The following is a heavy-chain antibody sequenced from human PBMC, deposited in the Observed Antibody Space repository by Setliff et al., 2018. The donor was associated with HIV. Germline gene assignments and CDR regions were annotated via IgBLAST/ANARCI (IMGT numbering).Heavy chain of an antibody. Sequence: GASLRLSCAASGFTFSSYAMHWVRQAPGKGLEWVAVISYDGSNKYYADSAKGRFTISRDNSKNTLYLQMNSLRAEDTAVYYCARSVIGYYYYGMDVWGQGTLVTVSS. CDR2: ISYDGSNK. J-gene: IGHJ6*02. CDR3: ARSVIGYYYYGMDV. CDR1: GFTFSSYA. V-gene: IGHV3-30*01. D-gene: IGHD3-10*01.